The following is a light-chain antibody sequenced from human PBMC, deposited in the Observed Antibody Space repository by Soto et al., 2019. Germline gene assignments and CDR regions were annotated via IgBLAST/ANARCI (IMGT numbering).Light chain of an antibody. Sequence: DIQMTQSPSSLSASVGDRVTITCRASQSISSYLNCYQQKPGKAPKLLIYAASSLQSGVPSRFSGSGSGTDFTLTISSLQPEDFATFYCQQSYSTPRTFGQGTTVDI. V-gene: IGKV1-39*01. CDR2: AAS. CDR3: QQSYSTPRT. J-gene: IGKJ1*01. CDR1: QSISSY.